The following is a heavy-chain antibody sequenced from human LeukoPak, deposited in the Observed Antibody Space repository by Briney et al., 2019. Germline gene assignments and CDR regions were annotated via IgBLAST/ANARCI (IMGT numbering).Heavy chain of an antibody. CDR1: GFPLDVQT. D-gene: IGHD1-26*01. Sequence: GGSLRLSCAASGFPLDVQTMSWVRQAPGKGLDWVASMGEDATEIHYADSVKGRFTISRDNPKNSLYLQMNSLRAEDTAVYYYARGGATRGRFENWGQGTLVTVSS. CDR3: ARGGATRGRFEN. CDR2: MGEDATEI. V-gene: IGHV3-7*01. J-gene: IGHJ4*02.